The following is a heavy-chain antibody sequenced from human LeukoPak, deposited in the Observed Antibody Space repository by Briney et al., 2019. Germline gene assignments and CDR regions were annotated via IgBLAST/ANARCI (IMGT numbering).Heavy chain of an antibody. J-gene: IGHJ5*02. CDR3: ARVDGCSGGSCEEVGNWFDP. Sequence: DPSETLSLTCTVSGGSISSYYWSWIRQPPGKGLEWIGCIYTSGSTNYNPSLKSRVTISVDTSKNQFSLKLSSVTAADTAVYYCARVDGCSGGSCEEVGNWFDPWGQGTLVTVSS. V-gene: IGHV4-4*09. D-gene: IGHD2-15*01. CDR2: IYTSGST. CDR1: GGSISSYY.